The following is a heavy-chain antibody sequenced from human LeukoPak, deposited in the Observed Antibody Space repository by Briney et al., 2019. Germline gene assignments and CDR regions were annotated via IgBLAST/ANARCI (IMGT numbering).Heavy chain of an antibody. CDR2: IYYTRSP. V-gene: IGHV4-59*01. Sequence: PSETLSLTCTGSGGSLSNSYWSWVRQPPGKGVEGIGYIYYTRSPNYNPSLRSRVTMSVDTSKNQFSLKLSSVPAADTAVYYCASMGFNWNYVIDYWGQGTLVTVSS. J-gene: IGHJ4*02. D-gene: IGHD1-7*01. CDR1: GGSLSNSY. CDR3: ASMGFNWNYVIDY.